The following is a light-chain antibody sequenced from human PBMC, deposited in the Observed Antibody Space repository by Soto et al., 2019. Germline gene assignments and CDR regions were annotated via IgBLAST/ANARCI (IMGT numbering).Light chain of an antibody. CDR1: SSNIGTYT. CDR3: AAWDDRLNGQGV. J-gene: IGLJ2*01. Sequence: QSVLTQPPSASGTPGQRVTISCSGSSSNIGTYTVNWYQQLPGTAPKLLIYSTNQRPPGVPDRFSGSKSGTSASLAISGLQSEDEADYYCAAWDDRLNGQGVFGGGTKLTVL. CDR2: STN. V-gene: IGLV1-44*01.